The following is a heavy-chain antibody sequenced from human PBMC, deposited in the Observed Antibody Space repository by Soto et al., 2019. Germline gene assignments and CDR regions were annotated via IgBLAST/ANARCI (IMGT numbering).Heavy chain of an antibody. V-gene: IGHV4-39*01. CDR2: IYHSGGT. CDR1: GGSITSSSYY. Sequence: QLQLQESGPGLVKPSETLSLTCTVSGGSITSSSYYWGWIRQPPGKGLEWIGSIYHSGGTNYNPSLKSRVTISVDTSKNQFSLKLNSVTAADTAVYFCARHKVTMVLPYNWFDPWGQGTLVTVSS. J-gene: IGHJ5*02. CDR3: ARHKVTMVLPYNWFDP. D-gene: IGHD3-10*01.